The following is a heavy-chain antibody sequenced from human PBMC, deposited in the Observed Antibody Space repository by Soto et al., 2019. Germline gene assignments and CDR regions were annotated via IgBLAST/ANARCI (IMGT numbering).Heavy chain of an antibody. V-gene: IGHV1-2*04. D-gene: IGHD3-3*01. CDR1: GYTFTGYY. Sequence: QVQLVQSGAEVKKPGASVKVSCKASGYTFTGYYMHWVRQAPGQGLEWMGWINANSGGTNYEQKFQGWATMTRDTSISTAYMELSRLRSDDTAVYYCATAPHFWSGYSGGYGMEVWGQGTTVTVSS. CDR3: ATAPHFWSGYSGGYGMEV. J-gene: IGHJ6*02. CDR2: INANSGGT.